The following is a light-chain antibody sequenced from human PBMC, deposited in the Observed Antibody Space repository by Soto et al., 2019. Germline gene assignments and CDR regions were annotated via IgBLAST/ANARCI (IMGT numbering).Light chain of an antibody. CDR1: SSNIGAGYD. V-gene: IGLV1-40*01. J-gene: IGLJ1*01. Sequence: QSVLTQPPSVSGAPGQRVTISCTGSSSNIGAGYDVHWYQQLPGTAPKLLIYGNSNRPSGVPDRFSGSKSGTSASLAITWLQAEDEADYYCQSYDSSLNYVFGTGTKVTVL. CDR3: QSYDSSLNYV. CDR2: GNS.